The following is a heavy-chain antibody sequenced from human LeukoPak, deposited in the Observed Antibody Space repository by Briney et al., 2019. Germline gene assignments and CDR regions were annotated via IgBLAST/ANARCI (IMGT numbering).Heavy chain of an antibody. CDR3: ARNSPYDSSGYFLDY. V-gene: IGHV4-61*02. CDR1: GGSISRGSYY. CDR2: IYTSGST. D-gene: IGHD3-22*01. Sequence: SETLSLTCTVSGGSISRGSYYWSWIRQPAGKGLEWIGRIYTSGSTNYNPSLKSRVTISVDTSKNQFSLKLSSVTAADTAVYYCARNSPYDSSGYFLDYWGQGTLVTVSS. J-gene: IGHJ4*02.